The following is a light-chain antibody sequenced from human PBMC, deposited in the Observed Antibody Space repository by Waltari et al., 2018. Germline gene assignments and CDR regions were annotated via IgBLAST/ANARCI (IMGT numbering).Light chain of an antibody. CDR1: QSIRSW. J-gene: IGKJ1*01. Sequence: DIQMTQSPSTLSASVGDRVTITCLASQSIRSWLAWYQQKPGKAPKVLIYDASTLESGVSSRFSGSGSGTEFTLTINGLQPDDFATYYCQHYNNYSFGQGTRVEIK. V-gene: IGKV1-5*01. CDR3: QHYNNYS. CDR2: DAS.